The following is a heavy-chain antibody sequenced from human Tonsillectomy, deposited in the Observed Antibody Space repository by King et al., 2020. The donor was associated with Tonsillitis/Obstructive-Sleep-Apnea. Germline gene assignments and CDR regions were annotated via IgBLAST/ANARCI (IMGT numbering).Heavy chain of an antibody. CDR3: ARDLGYYYDGRGYYYRYALEI. J-gene: IGHJ3*02. CDR2: INTNTGNP. CDR1: GYTFTKYA. V-gene: IGHV7-4-1*02. D-gene: IGHD3-22*01. Sequence: VQLVQSGSELKKPGASVKVSCKASGYTFTKYAMNWVRQAPGQGLEWMGWINTNTGNPTYAQGFTGRFVFSLDTSVSTAYLQISSLKAEDTAVYYCARDLGYYYDGRGYYYRYALEIWGQGTMVTVSS.